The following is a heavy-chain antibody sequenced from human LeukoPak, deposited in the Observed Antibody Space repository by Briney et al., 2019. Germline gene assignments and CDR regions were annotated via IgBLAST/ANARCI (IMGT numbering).Heavy chain of an antibody. J-gene: IGHJ4*02. Sequence: GGSLRLSCAASGFTFSSYWMHWVRHAPGKGLVWVSLFDSDGTSTSYADSVKGRFTISRDNAKNTLYLQMNSLRAEDTAVYYCARGEGAYFDYWGQGTLVTVSS. D-gene: IGHD1-26*01. CDR1: GFTFSSYW. CDR3: ARGEGAYFDY. CDR2: FDSDGTST. V-gene: IGHV3-74*01.